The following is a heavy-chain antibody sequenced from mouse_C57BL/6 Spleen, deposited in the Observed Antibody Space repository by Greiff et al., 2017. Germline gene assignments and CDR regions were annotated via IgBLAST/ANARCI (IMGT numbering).Heavy chain of an antibody. Sequence: ESGGGLVKPGGSLKLSCAASGFTFSSYTMSWVRQTPEKRLEWVATISGGGGNTYYPDSVKGRFTISRDNAKNTLYLQMSSLRSEDTALYYCARHDYDGYFDYWGQGTTLTVSS. D-gene: IGHD2-3*01. CDR2: ISGGGGNT. V-gene: IGHV5-9*01. J-gene: IGHJ2*01. CDR3: ARHDYDGYFDY. CDR1: GFTFSSYT.